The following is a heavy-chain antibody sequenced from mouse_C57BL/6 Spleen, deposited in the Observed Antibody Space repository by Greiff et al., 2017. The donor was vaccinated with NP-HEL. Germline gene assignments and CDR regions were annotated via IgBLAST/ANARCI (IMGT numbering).Heavy chain of an antibody. CDR1: GYTFTSYW. D-gene: IGHD1-1*01. CDR2: IDPSDSET. V-gene: IGHV1-52*01. Sequence: QVQLQQPGAELVRPGSSVKLSCKASGYTFTSYWMHWVKQRPIQGLEWIGNIDPSDSETHYNQKFKDKATLTVDKSSSTAYMQLSSLTSEDSAVYYCAREGRYYYGSRAGFDYWGQGTTLTVSS. J-gene: IGHJ2*01. CDR3: AREGRYYYGSRAGFDY.